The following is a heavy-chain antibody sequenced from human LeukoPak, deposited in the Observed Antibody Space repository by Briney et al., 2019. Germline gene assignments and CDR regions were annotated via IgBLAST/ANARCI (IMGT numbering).Heavy chain of an antibody. J-gene: IGHJ5*02. V-gene: IGHV1-18*04. CDR3: ARLEYSSGWYWFDP. CDR2: ISAYNGNT. D-gene: IGHD6-19*01. Sequence: EASVKVSCKASGYTFTGYYMHWVRQAPGQGLEWMGWISAYNGNTNYAQKLQGRVTMTTDTSTSTAYMELRSLRSDDTAVYYCARLEYSSGWYWFDPWGQGTLVTVSS. CDR1: GYTFTGYY.